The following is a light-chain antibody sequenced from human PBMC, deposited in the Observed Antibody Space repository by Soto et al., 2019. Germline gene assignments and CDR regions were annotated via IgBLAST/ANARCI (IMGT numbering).Light chain of an antibody. V-gene: IGLV2-11*01. CDR2: DVS. CDR3: SSYAGSSVWV. CDR1: SSDVGGYKY. J-gene: IGLJ3*02. Sequence: QSVVTQPRSVSGSPGQSVIISCTGTSSDVGGYKYVSWYQQHPGKAPKLVIYDVSERPSGVPDRFSGSKSGNTASLTISGLQAEAETDYHCSSYAGSSVWVFGGGTKLTVL.